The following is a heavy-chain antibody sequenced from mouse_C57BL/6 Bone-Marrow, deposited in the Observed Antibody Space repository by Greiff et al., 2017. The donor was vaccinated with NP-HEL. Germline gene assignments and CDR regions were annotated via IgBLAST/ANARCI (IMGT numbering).Heavy chain of an antibody. J-gene: IGHJ1*03. CDR1: GFTFSSYA. CDR2: ISDGGSYT. Sequence: EVQLQESGGGLVKPGGSLKLSCAASGFTFSSYAMSWVRQTPEKRLEWVATISDGGSYTYYPDNVKGRFTISRDNAKNNLYLQMSHLKSEDTAMYYCARAGTRGDWYFDVWGTGTTVTVSS. CDR3: ARAGTRGDWYFDV. V-gene: IGHV5-4*01. D-gene: IGHD4-1*01.